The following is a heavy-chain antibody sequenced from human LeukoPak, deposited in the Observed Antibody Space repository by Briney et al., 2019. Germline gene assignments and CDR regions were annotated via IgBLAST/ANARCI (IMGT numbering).Heavy chain of an antibody. V-gene: IGHV4-59*01. J-gene: IGHJ4*02. CDR3: ARAEQQLAPLPFDY. CDR2: IYHSGST. D-gene: IGHD6-13*01. Sequence: SETLSLTCSVSGGSMSSYYWSWIRQSPGKGLEWIGYIYHSGSTDYNSSLKSRVTISVDTSKNQFSLKLSSVTAADTAVYYCARAEQQLAPLPFDYWGQGTLVTVSS. CDR1: GGSMSSYY.